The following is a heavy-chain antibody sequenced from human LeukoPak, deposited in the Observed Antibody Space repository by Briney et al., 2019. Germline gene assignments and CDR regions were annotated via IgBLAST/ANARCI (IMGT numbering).Heavy chain of an antibody. CDR2: ISYIGST. CDR1: GGSISSYY. D-gene: IGHD3-10*01. J-gene: IGHJ4*02. V-gene: IGHV4-59*01. CDR3: ARASGADRPSDY. Sequence: PSETLSLTCTVSGGSISSYYCNWLRQPPGQRPEWIGYISYIGSTNYHPSLKRRVTMSVDLSKNQFSLKLSSVTAADTAVYYCARASGADRPSDYWGQGTLVTVSS.